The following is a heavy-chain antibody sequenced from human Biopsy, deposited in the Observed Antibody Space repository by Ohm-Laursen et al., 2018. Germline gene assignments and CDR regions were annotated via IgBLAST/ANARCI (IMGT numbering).Heavy chain of an antibody. Sequence: ASVKVSCNASGYTFTSHDINWVRQATGQGLEWMGWISDFSGQTNYAQKFQGRVTMTTDTSTSTAYMELRSLRSDDTAVYFCAREEDNSGYDYYGMDVWGQGTTVTVSS. V-gene: IGHV1-18*01. D-gene: IGHD3-22*01. CDR1: GYTFTSHD. J-gene: IGHJ6*02. CDR3: AREEDNSGYDYYGMDV. CDR2: ISDFSGQT.